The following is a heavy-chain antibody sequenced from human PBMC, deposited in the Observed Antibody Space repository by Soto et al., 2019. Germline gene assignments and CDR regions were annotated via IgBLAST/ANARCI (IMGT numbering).Heavy chain of an antibody. D-gene: IGHD6-19*01. J-gene: IGHJ4*02. CDR3: GPRGAVADPRGY. Sequence: QVQLQQWGAGLLKPSETLSLTCAVYGGSFSDFYWTWIRQPPGKGLEWIGEINHSGSTNYNPSLKHPVAISVNPSKNQFPLNPASVTAAETAVYYCGPRGAVADPRGYWGQGTLVTVSS. CDR1: GGSFSDFY. CDR2: INHSGST. V-gene: IGHV4-34*01.